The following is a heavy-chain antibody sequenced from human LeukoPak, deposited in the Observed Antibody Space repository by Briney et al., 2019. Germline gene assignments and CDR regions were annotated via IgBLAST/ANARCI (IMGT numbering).Heavy chain of an antibody. V-gene: IGHV3-66*01. CDR2: IYSGGNT. CDR3: AGAGVVVPAAGNSY. J-gene: IGHJ4*02. CDR1: GFTVSNNY. Sequence: GGSLRLSCAASGFTVSNNYMSWVRQAPGKGLEWVSVIYSGGNTYYAGSVRGRFTISRDNSKNTLYLQMNSLRVEDTAVYYCAGAGVVVPAAGNSYWGQGTLVTVSS. D-gene: IGHD2-2*01.